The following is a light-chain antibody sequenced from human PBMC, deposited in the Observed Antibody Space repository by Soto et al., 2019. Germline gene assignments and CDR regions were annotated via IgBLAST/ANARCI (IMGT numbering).Light chain of an antibody. CDR2: EVT. Sequence: QSALSQPASVSGSPGQTITISCTGTSTDVGGYNAVSWYQHHPGKAPKLIIYEVTHRPSGVSDRFSASKSGNTASLTISGLQAEHEAPYHCNSFRVSHLYVFGTGTKVTVL. J-gene: IGLJ1*01. V-gene: IGLV2-14*01. CDR1: STDVGGYNA. CDR3: NSFRVSHLYV.